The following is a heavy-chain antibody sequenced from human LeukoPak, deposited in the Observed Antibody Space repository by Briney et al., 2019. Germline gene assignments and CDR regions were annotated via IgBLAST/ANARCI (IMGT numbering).Heavy chain of an antibody. CDR2: INHSGST. Sequence: SETLSLTCAVYGGSFSGYDWSWIRQPPGKGLEWIGEINHSGSTNYNPALKSRVTISVDTSKNQFSLKLSSVTAAAKAVYYCARDRRLISDILTGYYRTEYYYYMDVWGKGTTVTISS. J-gene: IGHJ6*03. V-gene: IGHV4-34*01. CDR3: ARDRRLISDILTGYYRTEYYYYMDV. CDR1: GGSFSGYD. D-gene: IGHD3-9*01.